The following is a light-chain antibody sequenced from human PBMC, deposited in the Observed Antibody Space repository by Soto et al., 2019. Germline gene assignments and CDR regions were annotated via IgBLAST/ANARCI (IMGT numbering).Light chain of an antibody. J-gene: IGKJ3*01. Sequence: TQSPSSLSASVEDRVTISCRASQSISNYLNWYQQKPGKAPELLIYLGSYRASGVPDRFTGSGSGTDFTLKISRVEAEDVGVYYCMQALQTPFTFGPGTKVDI. CDR2: LGS. CDR1: QSISNY. CDR3: MQALQTPFT. V-gene: IGKV2-28*01.